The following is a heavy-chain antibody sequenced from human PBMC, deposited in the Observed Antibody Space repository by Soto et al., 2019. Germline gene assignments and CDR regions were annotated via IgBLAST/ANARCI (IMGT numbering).Heavy chain of an antibody. CDR2: IYYSGST. Sequence: PSETLSLTCTVSGGSISSYYWSWIRQPPGKGLEWIGYIYYSGSTNYNPSLKSRVTISVDTSKNQFSLKLSSVTAADTAVYYCARDGGSSWARWFDPWGQGTLVTVS. CDR3: ARDGGSSWARWFDP. V-gene: IGHV4-59*01. J-gene: IGHJ5*02. CDR1: GGSISSYY. D-gene: IGHD6-13*01.